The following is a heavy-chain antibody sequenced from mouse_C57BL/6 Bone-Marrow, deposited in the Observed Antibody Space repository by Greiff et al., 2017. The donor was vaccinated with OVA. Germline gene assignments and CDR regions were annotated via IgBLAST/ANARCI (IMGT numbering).Heavy chain of an antibody. CDR3: AREAGSLDY. V-gene: IGHV1-19*01. CDR1: GYTFTDYY. J-gene: IGHJ2*01. Sequence: EVMLVESGPVLVKPGASVKMSCKASGYTFTDYYMNWVKQSHGKSLEWIGVINPYNGGTSYNQKFKGKATLTVDKSSSTAYMELNSLTSEDSAVYYCAREAGSLDYWGQGTTLTVSS. D-gene: IGHD1-1*01. CDR2: INPYNGGT.